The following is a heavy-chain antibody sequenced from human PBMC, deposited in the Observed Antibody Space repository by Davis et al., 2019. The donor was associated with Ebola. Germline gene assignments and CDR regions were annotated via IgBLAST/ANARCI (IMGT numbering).Heavy chain of an antibody. J-gene: IGHJ3*02. V-gene: IGHV2-70*11. Sequence: SGPTLVKPTQTLTLTCTFSGFSITTSGMCVNWIRQSPGKALEWLARIDWDDDKYYSESLKTRLTISKDTSRNQVVLTMTNMDPVDTATYYCALCDSSRTYAFNIWGQGTMVTVSS. CDR2: IDWDDDK. D-gene: IGHD3-22*01. CDR3: ALCDSSRTYAFNI. CDR1: GFSITTSGMC.